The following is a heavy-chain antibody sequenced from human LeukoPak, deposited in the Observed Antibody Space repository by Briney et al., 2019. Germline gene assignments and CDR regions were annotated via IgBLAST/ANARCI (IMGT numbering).Heavy chain of an antibody. CDR1: GFTFSSYA. D-gene: IGHD2-15*01. Sequence: PGGSLRLSCAASGFTFSSYAMSWVRQAPGKGLEWVSAISGSGGSTYYADFVKGRFTISRDNSKNTLYLQMNSLRAEDTAVYYCAKDYFFGSCYFNYWGQGTLVTVSS. J-gene: IGHJ4*02. V-gene: IGHV3-23*01. CDR3: AKDYFFGSCYFNY. CDR2: ISGSGGST.